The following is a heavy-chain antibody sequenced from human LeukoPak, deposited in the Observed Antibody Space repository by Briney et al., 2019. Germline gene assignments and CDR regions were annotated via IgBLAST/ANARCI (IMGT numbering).Heavy chain of an antibody. Sequence: SETLSLTCTVSGGSVSSGTYYWSWIRQPPGKGLELLGYIYYTGSTNYNPSLKSRLTISVDTSKNQFSLKLNSVTAADTAVYYCASVNSASADYWGQGILVTVSS. CDR3: ASVNSASADY. J-gene: IGHJ4*02. D-gene: IGHD6-25*01. V-gene: IGHV4-61*01. CDR1: GGSVSSGTYY. CDR2: IYYTGST.